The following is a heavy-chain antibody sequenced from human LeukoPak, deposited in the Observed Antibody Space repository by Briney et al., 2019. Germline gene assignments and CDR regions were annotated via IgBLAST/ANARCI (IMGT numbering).Heavy chain of an antibody. CDR3: VRGPYGASISKWFDP. V-gene: IGHV4-38-2*02. CDR2: IYYSGDT. D-gene: IGHD4/OR15-4a*01. Sequence: SETLSLTCTVSGYSISSGYYWGWIRQSSGGGLEWIGYIYYSGDTAYNPSLRSRVTMSVDTSKNQFSLQLRSMTTADTAVYYCVRGPYGASISKWFDPWGQGTQVIVSP. CDR1: GYSISSGYY. J-gene: IGHJ5*02.